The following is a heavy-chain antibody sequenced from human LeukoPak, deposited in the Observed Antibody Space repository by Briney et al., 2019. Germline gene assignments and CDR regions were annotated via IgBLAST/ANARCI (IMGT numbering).Heavy chain of an antibody. CDR3: AVDIAAAGDDAFDI. Sequence: ASVKVSCKASGYTFTSYDISWVLQAPGQGLEWMGWISAYNGNTNYAQKLQGRVTMTTDTSTSTAYMELRSLRSDDTAVYYCAVDIAAAGDDAFDIWGQGTMVTVSS. CDR2: ISAYNGNT. CDR1: GYTFTSYD. V-gene: IGHV1-18*01. J-gene: IGHJ3*02. D-gene: IGHD6-13*01.